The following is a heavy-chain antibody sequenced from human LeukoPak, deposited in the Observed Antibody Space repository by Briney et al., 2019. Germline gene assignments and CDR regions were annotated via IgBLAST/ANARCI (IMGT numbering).Heavy chain of an antibody. V-gene: IGHV1-18*01. J-gene: IGHJ6*03. Sequence: ASVKVSCKASGYTFTSYGISWVRQAPGQGLEWMGWIGAYNGNTNYAQKLQGRVTMTTDTSTSTAYMELRSLRSDDTAVYYCARDPGEYSGSYYRFGYYYYMDVWGKGTTVTVSS. CDR1: GYTFTSYG. CDR3: ARDPGEYSGSYYRFGYYYYMDV. D-gene: IGHD1-26*01. CDR2: IGAYNGNT.